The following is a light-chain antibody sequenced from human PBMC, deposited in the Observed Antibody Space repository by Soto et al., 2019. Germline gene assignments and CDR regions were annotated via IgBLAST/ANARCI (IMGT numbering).Light chain of an antibody. CDR3: QQYNNWQYT. J-gene: IGKJ2*01. Sequence: DIVRTHSPATLSVSPGESATLSCRASQSVCSNLACYQQRPGHPPRLLIYDASTRATDIPARFSGGGSGTQFTFTISGLQSEDFAVYYCQQYNNWQYTFGQGTKLQIK. V-gene: IGKV3-15*01. CDR2: DAS. CDR1: QSVCSN.